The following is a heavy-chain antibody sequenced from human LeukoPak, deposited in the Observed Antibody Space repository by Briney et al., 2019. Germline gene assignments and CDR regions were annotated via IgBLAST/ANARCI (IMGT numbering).Heavy chain of an antibody. V-gene: IGHV3-7*01. J-gene: IGHJ4*02. CDR3: ARDSAGNDY. Sequence: GGSLRLSCAASGFTFSTYWMSWVRQAPGKGLEWVANIKQDGSEKSYVDSVKGRFTISRDNAKNSLYLQMNSLRAEDTAMYYCARDSAGNDYWGQGTLVTVSS. CDR2: IKQDGSEK. D-gene: IGHD6-13*01. CDR1: GFTFSTYW.